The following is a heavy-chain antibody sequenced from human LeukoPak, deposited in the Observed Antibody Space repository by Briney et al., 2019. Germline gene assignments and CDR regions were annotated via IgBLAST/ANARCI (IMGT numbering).Heavy chain of an antibody. CDR2: IYYSGST. J-gene: IGHJ4*02. V-gene: IGHV4-31*03. CDR3: ARDYYDSSGYYAY. CDR1: GGSISSGGYY. Sequence: SETLSLTCTVSGGSISSGGYYWSWIRQHPGKGLEWIGYIYYSGSTYYNPSLKSRVTISVDTSKNQFSLKLSSVTAADTAVYYCARDYYDSSGYYAYRGQGTLVTVSS. D-gene: IGHD3-22*01.